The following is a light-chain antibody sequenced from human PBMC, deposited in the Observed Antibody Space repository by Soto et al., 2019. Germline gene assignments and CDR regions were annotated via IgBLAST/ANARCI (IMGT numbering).Light chain of an antibody. CDR2: GAS. Sequence: VMTQSPATLSLSPGERATLSCRASQSVSSKLVWYQQKPGQAPRFLIYGASTRATGIPARFRGSGSGTEFTPTIDSLQSEDFAVDYCQQYDDWPPAFGGGTKVDIK. J-gene: IGKJ4*01. CDR3: QQYDDWPPA. V-gene: IGKV3-15*01. CDR1: QSVSSK.